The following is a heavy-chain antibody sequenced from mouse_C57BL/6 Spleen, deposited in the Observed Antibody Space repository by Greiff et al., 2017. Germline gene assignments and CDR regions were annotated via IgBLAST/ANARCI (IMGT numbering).Heavy chain of an antibody. Sequence: VQLQQSGAELVRPGTSVKVSCKASGYAFTNYLIEWVKQRPGQGLEWIGVINPGSGGTNYNEKFKGKATLTADKSSSTAYMQLSSLTSEDSAVYFCARRDDYGAMDYWGQGTSVTVSS. CDR1: GYAFTNYL. V-gene: IGHV1-54*01. CDR2: INPGSGGT. J-gene: IGHJ4*01. CDR3: ARRDDYGAMDY. D-gene: IGHD2-4*01.